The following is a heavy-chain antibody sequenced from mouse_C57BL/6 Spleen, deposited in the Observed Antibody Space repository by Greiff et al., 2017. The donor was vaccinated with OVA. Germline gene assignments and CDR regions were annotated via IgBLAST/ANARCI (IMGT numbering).Heavy chain of an antibody. J-gene: IGHJ4*01. CDR3: ARGYGSSYGAMDY. Sequence: VQLQQSGAELVKPGASIKLSCTASGFNIKDYYMHWVKQRPEQGLEWIGRIDPVDGETKYAQKFQGKATITADTSSNTAYLQLSSLTSEDTAVYDGARGYGSSYGAMDYWGQGTSVTVSS. V-gene: IGHV14-2*01. CDR2: IDPVDGET. CDR1: GFNIKDYY. D-gene: IGHD1-1*01.